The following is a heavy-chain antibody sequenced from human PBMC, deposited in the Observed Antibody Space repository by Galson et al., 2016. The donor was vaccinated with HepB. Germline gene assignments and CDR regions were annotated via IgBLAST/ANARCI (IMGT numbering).Heavy chain of an antibody. D-gene: IGHD2-15*01. V-gene: IGHV3-23*01. CDR2: ISGSGGST. CDR1: GFTFTYYA. CDR3: AKADIVVVLGTTSPFDD. Sequence: SLRLSCAASGFTFTYYAMSWVRQAPGKGLEWVSSISGSGGSTYYAGSVKGRFTISRDISQNTLYLQMNSLRAEDTAVYYCAKADIVVVLGTTSPFDDWGQGTLVTVSS. J-gene: IGHJ4*02.